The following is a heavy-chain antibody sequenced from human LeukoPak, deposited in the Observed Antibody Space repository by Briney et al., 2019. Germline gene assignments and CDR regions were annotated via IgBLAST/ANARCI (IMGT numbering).Heavy chain of an antibody. V-gene: IGHV4-34*01. CDR2: VNHSGST. Sequence: PSETLSLTCAVYGGSFRGYYWSWIRQPPGKGLEWIGEVNHSGSTNYNPSLKSRVTISVDTSKNQFSLKLSSVPAADTAVYYCARAGVLWFGELPKARGGNWFDPWGQGTLVTVSS. CDR3: ARAGVLWFGELPKARGGNWFDP. CDR1: GGSFRGYY. J-gene: IGHJ5*02. D-gene: IGHD3-10*01.